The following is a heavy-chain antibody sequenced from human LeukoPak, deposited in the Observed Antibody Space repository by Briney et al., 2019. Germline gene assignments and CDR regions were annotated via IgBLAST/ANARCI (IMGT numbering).Heavy chain of an antibody. CDR3: ARGVIVVVPAAYMDV. Sequence: PSETLSLTCAVYGGSFSGYYWSWIRQPPGKGLEWIGEINHSGSTNYNPSLKSRVTISVDTSKNQFSLKLSSVTAADTAVYYCARGVIVVVPAAYMDVWGKGTTVTVSS. D-gene: IGHD2-2*01. CDR2: INHSGST. J-gene: IGHJ6*03. CDR1: GGSFSGYY. V-gene: IGHV4-34*01.